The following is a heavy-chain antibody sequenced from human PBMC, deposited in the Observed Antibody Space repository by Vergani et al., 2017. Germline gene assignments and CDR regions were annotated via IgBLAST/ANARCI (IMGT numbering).Heavy chain of an antibody. Sequence: EVQLVESGGGLVQPGRSLRLSCAASGFTFDYYAMHWVRQAPGKGLEWVSGINWNSDSIAYADSVKGRFTISRDNAKNSLYLQMNSLRAEDTALYYCARSGYCAHGVCYMTYYYYRDVWGKGTAVTVSS. CDR3: ARSGYCAHGVCYMTYYYYRDV. CDR1: GFTFDYYA. J-gene: IGHJ6*03. D-gene: IGHD2-8*01. V-gene: IGHV3-9*01. CDR2: INWNSDSI.